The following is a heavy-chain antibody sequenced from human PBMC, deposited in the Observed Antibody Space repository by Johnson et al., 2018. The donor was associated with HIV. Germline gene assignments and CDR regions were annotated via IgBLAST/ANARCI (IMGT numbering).Heavy chain of an antibody. CDR3: ATVVTADLTHGTRGAFDI. V-gene: IGHV3-20*04. J-gene: IGHJ3*02. CDR2: INWNGGST. CDR1: GFTFDDFG. Sequence: VQLVESGGGVVRPGGSLRLSCAASGFTFDDFGMNWVRQAPGKGLEWVSGINWNGGSTGYADSVKGRFTISRDNAKNSLYLQMNSLRAEDTALYYCATVVTADLTHGTRGAFDIWGQGTMVTVSS. D-gene: IGHD4-23*01.